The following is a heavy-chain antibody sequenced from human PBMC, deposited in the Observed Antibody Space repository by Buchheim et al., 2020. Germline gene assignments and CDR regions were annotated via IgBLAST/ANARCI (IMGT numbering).Heavy chain of an antibody. J-gene: IGHJ4*02. CDR3: ARTYCSDHTCYYIDY. CDR1: GGSISGGDYY. Sequence: QVQLQESGPGLVKPSQTLSLTCTVSGGSISGGDYYWNWIRQYPGKGLGWVGYIHYSGTAYYNPSLKSRVTISVDTSENQFSLKLTSVTAADTAVYYCARTYCSDHTCYYIDYWGQGT. D-gene: IGHD2-15*01. CDR2: IHYSGTA. V-gene: IGHV4-31*03.